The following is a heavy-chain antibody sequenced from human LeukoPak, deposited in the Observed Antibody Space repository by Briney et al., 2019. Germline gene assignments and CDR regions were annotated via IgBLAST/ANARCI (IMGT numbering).Heavy chain of an antibody. J-gene: IGHJ4*02. V-gene: IGHV1-2*02. CDR1: GYTFTGYD. CDR3: ARDSVLAHY. Sequence: ASVKVSCKASGYTFTGYDMHWLRQAPGQGLEWMGWINPNTGGANYAQKFQGRVTMTRDTSISTAYMELSRLRSDDTAMYYYARDSVLAHYWGQGTLVTVSS. CDR2: INPNTGGA.